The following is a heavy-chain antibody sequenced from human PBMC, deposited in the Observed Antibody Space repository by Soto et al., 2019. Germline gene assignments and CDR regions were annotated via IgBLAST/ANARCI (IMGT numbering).Heavy chain of an antibody. CDR2: ISDYNGNT. CDR1: GYTFTSYG. D-gene: IGHD6-13*01. Sequence: QVQLVQSGAEVKKPGASVKVSCKASGYTFTSYGISWVRQAPGQGLEWMGWISDYNGNTNYAQKLQGRVTMTTDTSTSKAFRKLRSLRSDGRAVYYCARDWAAAGAFDYWGQGTLVTVS. J-gene: IGHJ4*02. CDR3: ARDWAAAGAFDY. V-gene: IGHV1-18*01.